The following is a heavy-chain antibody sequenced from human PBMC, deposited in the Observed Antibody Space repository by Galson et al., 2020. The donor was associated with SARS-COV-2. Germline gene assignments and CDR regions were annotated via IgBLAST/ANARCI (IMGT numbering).Heavy chain of an antibody. D-gene: IGHD3-10*01. CDR1: GGSISSGGYY. V-gene: IGHV4-31*03. CDR2: IYYSGST. Sequence: SQTLSLTCTVSGGSISSGGYYWSWIRQHPGKGLEWIGYIYYSGSTYYNPSLKSRVTISVDTSKNQFSLKLSSVTAADTAVYYCARENINGELLLWFGEFLGTFDIWGQGTMVTVSS. J-gene: IGHJ3*02. CDR3: ARENINGELLLWFGEFLGTFDI.